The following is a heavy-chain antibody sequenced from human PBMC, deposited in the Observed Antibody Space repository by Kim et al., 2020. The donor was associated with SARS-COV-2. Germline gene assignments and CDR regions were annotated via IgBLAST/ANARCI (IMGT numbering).Heavy chain of an antibody. Sequence: GESLKISCQVSGYSFTTFFIGWVRQMPGTGLEWMGVIYPVDSDVRYSPSFQGHVTMSVDKSINTAYLQWTSLRASGTGMYYCAREGQWTPFDWTDAFAFWGQRSLVTVSS. V-gene: IGHV5-51*01. CDR3: AREGQWTPFDWTDAFAF. J-gene: IGHJ3*01. D-gene: IGHD3-9*01. CDR1: GYSFTTFF. CDR2: IYPVDSDV.